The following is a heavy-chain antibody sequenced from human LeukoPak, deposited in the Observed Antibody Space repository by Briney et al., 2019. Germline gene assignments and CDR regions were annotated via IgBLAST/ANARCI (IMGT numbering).Heavy chain of an antibody. Sequence: PSETLSLTCTVSGGSISSYYWSWIRQPPGKGLEWIGYIYYSGSTNYNPSLKSRVTIPVDTSKNQFSLKLSSVTAADTAVYYCARCAGANWFDPWGQGTLVTVSS. D-gene: IGHD4/OR15-4a*01. J-gene: IGHJ5*02. CDR1: GGSISSYY. CDR2: IYYSGST. CDR3: ARCAGANWFDP. V-gene: IGHV4-59*01.